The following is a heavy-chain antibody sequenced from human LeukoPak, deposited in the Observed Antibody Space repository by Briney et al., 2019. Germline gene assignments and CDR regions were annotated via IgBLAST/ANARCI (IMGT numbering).Heavy chain of an antibody. CDR1: GGFFSGYY. CDR2: INHSGST. V-gene: IGHV4-34*01. D-gene: IGHD2-21*02. J-gene: IGHJ4*02. Sequence: SETLSLTCAVYGGFFSGYYWSWIRQPPGKGLEWIGEINHSGSTNYNPSLKSRVTISVDTSKNQFSLKLSSVTAADTAVYYCARGSAVTDPHFDYWGQGTLVTVSS. CDR3: ARGSAVTDPHFDY.